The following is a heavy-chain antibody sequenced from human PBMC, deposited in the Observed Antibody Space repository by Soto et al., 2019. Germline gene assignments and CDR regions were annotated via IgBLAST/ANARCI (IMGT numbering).Heavy chain of an antibody. Sequence: PSETLSLTCTVSGGSISSSSYYWGWIRQPPGKGLEWIGSIYYSGSTYYNPSLKSRVTISVDTSKNQFSLKLSSVTAADTAVYYCARHRSSGSYWGTVYYFEYWGQGTLVTVSS. CDR2: IYYSGST. J-gene: IGHJ4*02. D-gene: IGHD1-26*01. CDR3: ARHRSSGSYWGTVYYFEY. CDR1: GGSISSSSYY. V-gene: IGHV4-39*01.